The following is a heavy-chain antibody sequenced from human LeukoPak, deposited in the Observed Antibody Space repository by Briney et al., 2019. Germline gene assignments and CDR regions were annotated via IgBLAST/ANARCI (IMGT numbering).Heavy chain of an antibody. V-gene: IGHV1-18*01. D-gene: IGHD6-19*01. CDR3: ARDRLQWLVDACDI. J-gene: IGHJ3*02. Sequence: ASVNVSCKASAYIFISYGISWVRQPPGQGLEWMGWISPYNGNTNYAQNLHGRVTMTSDTSTSTAYMELRSMRSDDTGVYYCARDRLQWLVDACDIWGQGTMVTVSS. CDR2: ISPYNGNT. CDR1: AYIFISYG.